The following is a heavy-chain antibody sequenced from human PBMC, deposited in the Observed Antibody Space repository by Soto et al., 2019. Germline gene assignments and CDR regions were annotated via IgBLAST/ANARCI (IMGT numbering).Heavy chain of an antibody. CDR3: ARDKKYLANYHFYYMYV. CDR2: IIPILGIA. D-gene: IGHD6-6*01. Sequence: SVKVSCKASGGTFSSYTISWVRQSPGQGLEWMGRIIPILGIANYAQKFQGRVTITADKSTSTAYMELSSLRSEDTAVYYCARDKKYLANYHFYYMYVWGKGTTVTVSS. V-gene: IGHV1-69*04. J-gene: IGHJ6*03. CDR1: GGTFSSYT.